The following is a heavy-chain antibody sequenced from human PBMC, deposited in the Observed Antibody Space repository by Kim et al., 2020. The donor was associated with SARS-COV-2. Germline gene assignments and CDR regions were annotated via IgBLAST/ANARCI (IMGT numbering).Heavy chain of an antibody. CDR3: ARETSRGDDAFDI. D-gene: IGHD3-10*01. Sequence: YNPSLKSRVTISADTSKSQFSLKVNSVTVADTAVYYCARETSRGDDAFDIWGHGTMATVSS. J-gene: IGHJ3*02. V-gene: IGHV4-34*01.